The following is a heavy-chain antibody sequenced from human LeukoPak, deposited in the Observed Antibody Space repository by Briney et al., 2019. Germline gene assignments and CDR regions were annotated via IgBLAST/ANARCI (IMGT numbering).Heavy chain of an antibody. CDR3: ARARYTDMVSGDY. D-gene: IGHD5-18*01. J-gene: IGHJ4*02. CDR1: GGSISSYY. CDR2: IYYSGST. Sequence: NPSETLSLTCTVSGGSISSYYWSWIRQPPGKGLEWIGYIYYSGSTNYNPSLKSRVTISVDTSKNQFSLKLSSVTAADTAVYYCARARYTDMVSGDYWGQGTLVTVSS. V-gene: IGHV4-59*01.